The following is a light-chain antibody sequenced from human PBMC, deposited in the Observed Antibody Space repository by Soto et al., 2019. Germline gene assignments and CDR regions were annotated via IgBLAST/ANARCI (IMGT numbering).Light chain of an antibody. Sequence: QSALTQPASVSGSPGQSITISCTGTSSDVGVYNYVSWYQHHPGKAPKVVIFEVSHRPSGVSNRFSGSKSGNTASLTISGLQADDEADYSCTSYTTRSTWVFGGGTKLTVL. CDR2: EVS. CDR3: TSYTTRSTWV. V-gene: IGLV2-14*01. CDR1: SSDVGVYNY. J-gene: IGLJ3*02.